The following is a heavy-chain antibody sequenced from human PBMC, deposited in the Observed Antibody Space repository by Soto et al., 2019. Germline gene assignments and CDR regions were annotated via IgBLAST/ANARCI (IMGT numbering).Heavy chain of an antibody. D-gene: IGHD5-12*01. CDR1: GFTFSSYA. CDR3: ARVVSGYDIYGMDV. V-gene: IGHV3-30-3*01. J-gene: IGHJ6*02. Sequence: SLRLSCAASGFTFSSYAMHWVRQAPGKGLEWVAVISYDGSNKYYADSVKGRFTISRDNSKNTLYLQMNSLRAEDTAVYYCARVVSGYDIYGMDVWGQGTTVTVSS. CDR2: ISYDGSNK.